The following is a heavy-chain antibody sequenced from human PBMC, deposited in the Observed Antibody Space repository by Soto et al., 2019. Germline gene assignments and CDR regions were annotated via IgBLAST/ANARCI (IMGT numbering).Heavy chain of an antibody. CDR2: IIPIFGTA. D-gene: IGHD6-19*01. V-gene: IGHV1-69*06. CDR1: GGTFSSYA. CDR3: ARGRYSSGWCGVLNGMDV. Sequence: QVQLVQSGAEVKKPGSSVKVSCKASGGTFSSYAISWVRQAPGQGLEWMGGIIPIFGTANYAQKFQGRVTITADKSTSTDYMELSSLESEDTAVYYCARGRYSSGWCGVLNGMDVLGQGTTVTGSS. J-gene: IGHJ6*02.